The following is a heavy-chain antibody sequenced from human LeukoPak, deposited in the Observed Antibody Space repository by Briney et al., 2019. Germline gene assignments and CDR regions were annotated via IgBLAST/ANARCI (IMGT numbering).Heavy chain of an antibody. CDR1: GYTFTGYY. CDR3: ARDRTLWFGEIQAFDI. D-gene: IGHD3-10*01. Sequence: ASVKVSCKASGYTFTGYYMHWVRQAPGQGLEWMGWINPSSGGTNYAQKFQGRVTMTRDTSISTAYMELSRLRSDDTAVYYCARDRTLWFGEIQAFDIWGQGTMVTVSS. CDR2: INPSSGGT. V-gene: IGHV1-2*02. J-gene: IGHJ3*02.